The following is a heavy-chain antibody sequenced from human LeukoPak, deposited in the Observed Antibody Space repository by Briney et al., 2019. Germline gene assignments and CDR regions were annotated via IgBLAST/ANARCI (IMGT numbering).Heavy chain of an antibody. CDR1: GFTFNSYG. CDR3: AREETNQLLWFGELGVYYYYYMDV. J-gene: IGHJ6*03. CDR2: ISGSGGRT. D-gene: IGHD3-10*01. Sequence: PGGSLRLSCAASGFTFNSYGMSWVRQAPGKGLEWVSVISGSGGRTYHADSVKGRFTISRDNAKNSLYLQMNSLRAEDTAVYYCAREETNQLLWFGELGVYYYYYMDVWGKGTTVTVSS. V-gene: IGHV3-21*01.